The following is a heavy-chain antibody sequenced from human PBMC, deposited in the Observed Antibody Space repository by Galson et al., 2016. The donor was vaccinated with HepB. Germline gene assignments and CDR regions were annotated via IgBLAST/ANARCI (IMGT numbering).Heavy chain of an antibody. CDR3: SRIGRYCSSTSCYASDP. Sequence: GLEWIGEINHSGSTNYNPSLKSRVTISVDTSKNQFSLKLSSVTAADTAVYYCSRIGRYCSSTSCYASDPWGQGTLVTVSS. D-gene: IGHD2-2*01. V-gene: IGHV4-34*01. CDR2: INHSGST. J-gene: IGHJ5*02.